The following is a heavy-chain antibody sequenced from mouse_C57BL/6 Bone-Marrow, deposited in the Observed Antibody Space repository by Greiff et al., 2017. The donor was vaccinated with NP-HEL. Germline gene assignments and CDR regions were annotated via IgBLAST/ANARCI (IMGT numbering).Heavy chain of an antibody. CDR3: ARWTSYYGKNYAMDY. V-gene: IGHV1-26*01. CDR1: GYTFTDYY. CDR2: INPNNGGT. J-gene: IGHJ4*01. D-gene: IGHD2-10*01. Sequence: EVQLQQSGPELVKPGASVKISCKASGYTFTDYYMNWVKQSHGKSLEWIGDINPNNGGTSYNQKFKGKATLTVDKSSSTAYMELRSLTSEDSAVYYCARWTSYYGKNYAMDYWGQGTSVTVSS.